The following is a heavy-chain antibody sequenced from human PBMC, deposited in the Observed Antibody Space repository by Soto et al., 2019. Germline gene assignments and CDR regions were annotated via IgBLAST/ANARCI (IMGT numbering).Heavy chain of an antibody. Sequence: GGSLRLSCAASGFSISDYGMHWVRQAPGKGLEWISYISMSSSTIYYADSVKGRFTISRDNAKNSLYLQMNSLRAEDTAVYYCARGQYSSGWYTSTVTYFDYWGQGTLVTVSS. D-gene: IGHD6-19*01. V-gene: IGHV3-48*01. CDR3: ARGQYSSGWYTSTVTYFDY. CDR2: ISMSSSTI. J-gene: IGHJ4*02. CDR1: GFSISDYG.